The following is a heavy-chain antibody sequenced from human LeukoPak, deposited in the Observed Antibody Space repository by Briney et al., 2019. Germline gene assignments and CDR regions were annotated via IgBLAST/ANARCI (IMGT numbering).Heavy chain of an antibody. CDR3: ARAQYRGFDP. CDR1: GGSFSGYY. V-gene: IGHV4-34*01. CDR2: INHSGST. D-gene: IGHD2-2*01. Sequence: PSETLSLTCAVYGGSFSGYYWSWIRQPPGKGLEWMGEINHSGSTNYNPSLKSRVTISVDTSKNQFSLKLSSVTAADTAVYYCARAQYRGFDPWGQGTLVTVSS. J-gene: IGHJ5*02.